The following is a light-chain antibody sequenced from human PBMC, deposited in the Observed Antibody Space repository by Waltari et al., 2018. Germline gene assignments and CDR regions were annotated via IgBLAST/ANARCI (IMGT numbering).Light chain of an antibody. V-gene: IGKV1-17*03. CDR3: LQHHSFPLT. Sequence: DIQMTQSPSAMSASVGDRVTITCRASQGISSYLAWFQQTPGKVPKRLIYAASSLQSGVSSRFSGSGSGTEFTLTISSLQPEDFGSYYCLQHHSFPLTFGQGTKVEIK. J-gene: IGKJ1*01. CDR2: AAS. CDR1: QGISSY.